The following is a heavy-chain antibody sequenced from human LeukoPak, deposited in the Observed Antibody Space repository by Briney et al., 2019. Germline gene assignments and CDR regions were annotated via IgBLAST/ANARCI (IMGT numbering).Heavy chain of an antibody. CDR3: ARQTRRYSSGCDY. Sequence: GESLKISCKGSGYSFTSYWIGWVRQMAGKGLEWMGIIYPGDSDTRYSPSFQGQVTISADKSISTAYLQWSSLKASDTAMYYCARQTRRYSSGCDYWGQGTLVTVSS. V-gene: IGHV5-51*01. D-gene: IGHD6-19*01. CDR2: IYPGDSDT. J-gene: IGHJ4*02. CDR1: GYSFTSYW.